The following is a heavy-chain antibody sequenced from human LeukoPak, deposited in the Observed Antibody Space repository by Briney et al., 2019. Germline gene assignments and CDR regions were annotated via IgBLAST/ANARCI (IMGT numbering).Heavy chain of an antibody. CDR3: ASYGSGSYRASDY. D-gene: IGHD3-10*01. CDR1: GFPFSSYW. Sequence: GSLRLSCVASGFPFSSYWMTWVRQPPGKGLEWIGSIYYSGTTFYNPSLKSRVTISVDTSRNQFSLKLSSVTAADTAVYYCASYGSGSYRASDYWGQGTLVTVSS. V-gene: IGHV4-59*05. J-gene: IGHJ4*02. CDR2: IYYSGTT.